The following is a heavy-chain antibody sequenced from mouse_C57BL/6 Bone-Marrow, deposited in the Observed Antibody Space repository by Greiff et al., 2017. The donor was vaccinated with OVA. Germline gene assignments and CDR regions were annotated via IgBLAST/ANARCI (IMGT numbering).Heavy chain of an antibody. D-gene: IGHD1-1*01. Sequence: QVQLQHPGAELVRPGPSVKLSCKASGYTFTNYWMHWVKQRPGQGLEWIGVIAPSDSYINYNQKFKGRATLTVDTSSSTAYMHLSSLTSEDSAVYYSAHYGSRLYLHYWGQGTSLTVSS. CDR1: GYTFTNYW. V-gene: IGHV1-59*01. J-gene: IGHJ2*02. CDR3: AHYGSRLYLHY. CDR2: IAPSDSYI.